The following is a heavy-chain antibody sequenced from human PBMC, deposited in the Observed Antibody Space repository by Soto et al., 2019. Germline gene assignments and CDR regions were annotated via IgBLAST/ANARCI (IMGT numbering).Heavy chain of an antibody. CDR3: AADSNSSGFPNWFDP. J-gene: IGHJ5*02. CDR1: GFTFTSSA. CDR2: IVVGSGNT. D-gene: IGHD6-19*01. V-gene: IGHV1-58*02. Sequence: GASVKVSCKASGFTFTSSAIQWVRQARGQRLEWIGWIVVGSGNTNYAQKFQERVTITRDMSTSTAYMELSSLRSEDTAVYYCAADSNSSGFPNWFDPWGQGTLVTVSS.